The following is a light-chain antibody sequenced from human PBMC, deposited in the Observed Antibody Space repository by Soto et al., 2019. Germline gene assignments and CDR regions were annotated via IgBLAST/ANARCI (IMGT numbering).Light chain of an antibody. CDR1: QGLVYGDGHTY. J-gene: IGKJ4*01. CDR3: LRGTHWPPA. Sequence: DVVMTQSPLSLPVTLGQPASISCRSSQGLVYGDGHTYLHWFQQRPGQSPRRLIYKVSNREPGVPDRFGGSGSGSDFTLKISRVEAEDVGIYYCLRGTHWPPAVGGGTKVEIK. CDR2: KVS. V-gene: IGKV2-30*01.